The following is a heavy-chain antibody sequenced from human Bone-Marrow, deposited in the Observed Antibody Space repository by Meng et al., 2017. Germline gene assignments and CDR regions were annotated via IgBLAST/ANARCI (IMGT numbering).Heavy chain of an antibody. CDR1: GFTFSSYA. CDR2: ISYDGSNK. V-gene: IGHV3-30*04. J-gene: IGHJ6*02. Sequence: GESLKISCAASGFTFSSYAMHWVRQAPGKGLEWVAVISYDGSNKYYADSVKGQFTISRDNSKNTLYLQMNSLRAEDTAVYYCARDNSYYDSSGSEYYYYYYGMDVWGQGTTVTVSS. CDR3: ARDNSYYDSSGSEYYYYYYGMDV. D-gene: IGHD3-22*01.